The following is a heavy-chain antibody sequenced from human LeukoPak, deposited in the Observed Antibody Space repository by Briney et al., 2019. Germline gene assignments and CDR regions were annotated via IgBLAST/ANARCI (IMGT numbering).Heavy chain of an antibody. J-gene: IGHJ2*01. CDR3: AMGVTTSLFDL. V-gene: IGHV4-59*01. CDR2: IYYSGST. Sequence: KPSETLSVTCTVSGGSISSYYWSWIRQPPGKGLEWIGYIYYSGSTNYSPPLKSRVTISVDTSKNQFSLKLNSVTAADTAVYYCAMGVTTSLFDLWGRGTLVTVSS. CDR1: GGSISSYY. D-gene: IGHD4-17*01.